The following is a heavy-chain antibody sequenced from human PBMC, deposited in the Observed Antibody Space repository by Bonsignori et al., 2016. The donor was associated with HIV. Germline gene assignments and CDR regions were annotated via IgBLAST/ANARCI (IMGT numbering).Heavy chain of an antibody. D-gene: IGHD2-15*01. J-gene: IGHJ3*02. V-gene: IGHV3-53*01. CDR2: IYSGGST. CDR3: ARSRSGGAPDAFDI. CDR1: GFTVSSNY. Sequence: GESLKISCAASGFTVSSNYMSWVRQAPGKGLEWVSVIYSGGSTYYADSVKGRFTISRDNSKNTLYLQMNSLRAEDTAVYYCARSRSGGAPDAFDIWGPRDNGHRLL.